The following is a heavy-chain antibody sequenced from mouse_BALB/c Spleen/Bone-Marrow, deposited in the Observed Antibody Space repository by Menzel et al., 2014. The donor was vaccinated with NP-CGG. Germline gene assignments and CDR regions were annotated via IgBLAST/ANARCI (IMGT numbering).Heavy chain of an antibody. J-gene: IGHJ4*01. CDR2: IWSDGST. D-gene: IGHD3-1*01. CDR3: ARGYFNPPRYAMDY. V-gene: IGHV2-6-1*01. Sequence: QVQLQQSGPGLVAPSQSLSITCTISGFSLTNYGVHWVRQPPGKGLEWLVVIWSDGSTTYNSPLKSRLSISRDNSKSQVFLNMNSLQTNDPAMYYCARGYFNPPRYAMDYWGQGTSVTVS. CDR1: GFSLTNYG.